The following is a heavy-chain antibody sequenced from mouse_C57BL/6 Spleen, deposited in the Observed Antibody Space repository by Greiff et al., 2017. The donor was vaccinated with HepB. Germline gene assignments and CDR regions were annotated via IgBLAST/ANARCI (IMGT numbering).Heavy chain of an antibody. CDR1: GFSFNTYA. V-gene: IGHV10-1*01. Sequence: EVKVVESGGGLVQPKGSLKLSCAASGFSFNTYAMNWVRQAPGKGLEWVARIRSKSNNYATYYADSVKDRFTISRDDSESMLYLQMNNLKTEDTAMYYCVRLGHYYAMDYWGQGTSVTVSS. CDR3: VRLGHYYAMDY. J-gene: IGHJ4*01. CDR2: IRSKSNNYAT.